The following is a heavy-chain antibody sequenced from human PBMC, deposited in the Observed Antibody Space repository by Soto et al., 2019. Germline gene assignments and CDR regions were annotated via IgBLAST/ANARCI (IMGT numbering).Heavy chain of an antibody. Sequence: EVQLLESGGGLVQPGGSLRLSCAASGFTFSNYGMSWVRQAPGKGLEWVSALPEIGTNTYYADSVKGRFTISRDNTNNTQYMKINDPRAGDTVVYYCAKKSVVGATGYFDYWGQGTLVTAS. CDR1: GFTFSNYG. V-gene: IGHV3-23*01. J-gene: IGHJ4*02. CDR2: LPEIGTNT. D-gene: IGHD1-26*01. CDR3: AKKSVVGATGYFDY.